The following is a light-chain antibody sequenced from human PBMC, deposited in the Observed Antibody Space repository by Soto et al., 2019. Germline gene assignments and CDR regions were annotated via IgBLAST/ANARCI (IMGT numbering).Light chain of an antibody. CDR3: QQYYSPPLT. CDR2: WAS. CDR1: QTILHNSNKKNY. Sequence: DIVMTQSPDSLAVSLGERATFNCNSSQTILHNSNKKNYLAWYQQKPGQSPKLLLYWASTRESGVPDRFSGSGSGTVFTLTISILQAEDVAVYYCQQYYSPPLTFGGGTMVEIK. V-gene: IGKV4-1*01. J-gene: IGKJ4*01.